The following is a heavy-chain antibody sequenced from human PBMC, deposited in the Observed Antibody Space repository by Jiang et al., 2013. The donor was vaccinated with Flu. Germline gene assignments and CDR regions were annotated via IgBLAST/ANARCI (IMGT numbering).Heavy chain of an antibody. CDR1: GYTFTNYG. Sequence: EVKKPGASVKVSCKSSGYTFTNYGINWVRQAPGQGLEWMGWISTYTGDTYYAENLQGRLTLTTDTSTSTGYLELRSLTSDDTALYYCARDAGYQLRGSYYGMDVWGLGTPITVS. CDR3: ARDAGYQLRGSYYGMDV. V-gene: IGHV1-18*01. CDR2: ISTYTGDT. D-gene: IGHD2-2*01. J-gene: IGHJ6*02.